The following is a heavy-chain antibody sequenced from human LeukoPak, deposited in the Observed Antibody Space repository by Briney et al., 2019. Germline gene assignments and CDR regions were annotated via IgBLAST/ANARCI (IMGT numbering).Heavy chain of an antibody. CDR2: INHCGST. V-gene: IGHV4-34*01. CDR1: GGSFSGYY. CDR3: ARGSTYYDFWSGYYTFCYFDY. Sequence: PSETLSLTCAVYGGSFSGYYWSWIRQPPGKGLEWIGEINHCGSTNYNPSLKSRVTISVDTSKNQFSLKLSSVTAADTAVYYCARGSTYYDFWSGYYTFCYFDYWGQGTLVTVSS. D-gene: IGHD3-3*01. J-gene: IGHJ4*02.